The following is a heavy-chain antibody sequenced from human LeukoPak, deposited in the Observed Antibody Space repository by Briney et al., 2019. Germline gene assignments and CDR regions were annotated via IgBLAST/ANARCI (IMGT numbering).Heavy chain of an antibody. CDR3: ARGAQWFGELFDY. CDR2: IHHSGST. J-gene: IGHJ4*02. D-gene: IGHD3-10*01. CDR1: GGSISSGGYS. V-gene: IGHV4-30-2*01. Sequence: SQTLSLTCAVSGGSISSGGYSWSWIRQPPGKGLEWIGYIHHSGSTYYNPSLKSRVTISVDRSKNQFSLKLSSVTAADTAVYYCARGAQWFGELFDYWGQGTLVTVSS.